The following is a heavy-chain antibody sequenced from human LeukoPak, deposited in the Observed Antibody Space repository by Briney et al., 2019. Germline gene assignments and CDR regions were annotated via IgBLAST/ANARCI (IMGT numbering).Heavy chain of an antibody. V-gene: IGHV3-9*01. CDR3: ARDGGSSWYFDY. CDR2: ISWNSGSI. CDR1: GFTFDDYA. J-gene: IGHJ4*02. Sequence: GRSLRLSCAASGFTFDDYAMHWVWQAPGKGLEWVSGISWNSGSIGYADSVKGRFTISRDNAKNSLYLQMSSLRAEDTAVYYCARDGGSSWYFDYWGQGTLVTVSS. D-gene: IGHD6-13*01.